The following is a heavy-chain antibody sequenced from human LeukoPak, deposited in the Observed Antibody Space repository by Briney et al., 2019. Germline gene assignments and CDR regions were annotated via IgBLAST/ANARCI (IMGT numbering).Heavy chain of an antibody. CDR3: ARLGEDSYGYQTDFDY. CDR2: TSYDGTKN. V-gene: IGHV3-30*03. Sequence: QPGRSLTLSCAASGFTFSSYGMHWVRQAPGKGLDWVAFTSYDGTKNYYADYVKGRFTISRDNSKNTLFLQMNSLRPEDTAVYYCARLGEDSYGYQTDFDYWGQGTLVTVSS. D-gene: IGHD5-18*01. J-gene: IGHJ4*02. CDR1: GFTFSSYG.